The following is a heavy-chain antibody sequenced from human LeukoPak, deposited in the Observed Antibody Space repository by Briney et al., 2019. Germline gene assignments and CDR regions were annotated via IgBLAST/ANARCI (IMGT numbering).Heavy chain of an antibody. V-gene: IGHV3-30-3*01. J-gene: IGHJ4*02. CDR3: ARGVDILTGIDY. D-gene: IGHD3-9*01. Sequence: GGSLRLSCAASGFTFRSYAMHWVRQAPGKGLEWVAVISYDGSNKYYADSVKGRFTIPRDNSNNTLYLQMNSLRAEDTAVYYCARGVDILTGIDYWGQGTLVTVSS. CDR1: GFTFRSYA. CDR2: ISYDGSNK.